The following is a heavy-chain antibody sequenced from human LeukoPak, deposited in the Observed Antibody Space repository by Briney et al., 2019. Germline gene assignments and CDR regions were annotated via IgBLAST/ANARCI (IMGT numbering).Heavy chain of an antibody. J-gene: IGHJ6*03. CDR2: ISWDGDNT. D-gene: IGHD3-22*01. CDR3: ARDRREDYYDSSGYYYYYYYMDV. CDR1: GFTFDDYT. Sequence: GGSLRLSCAASGFTFDDYTMHWVRQAPGKGLEWVSLISWDGDNTYYADSVKGRFTISRDNSKNSLYLQMNSLRAEDTAVYYCARDRREDYYDSSGYYYYYYYMDVWGKGTTVTISS. V-gene: IGHV3-43*01.